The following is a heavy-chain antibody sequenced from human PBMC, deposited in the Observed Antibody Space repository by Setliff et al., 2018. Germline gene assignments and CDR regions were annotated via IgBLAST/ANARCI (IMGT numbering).Heavy chain of an antibody. J-gene: IGHJ4*02. CDR3: ARTGTYRYFDY. V-gene: IGHV4-39*01. CDR1: GGSISSGVYY. D-gene: IGHD1-1*01. CDR2: NYYRGDT. Sequence: NPSETLSLTCTVSGGSISSGVYYWAWIRQPPGKGLEWIGRNYYRGDTYYNASLKSRLTLSVDTSKNQVSLNLRSVTAADTAVYYCARTGTYRYFDYWGQGTQVTVSS.